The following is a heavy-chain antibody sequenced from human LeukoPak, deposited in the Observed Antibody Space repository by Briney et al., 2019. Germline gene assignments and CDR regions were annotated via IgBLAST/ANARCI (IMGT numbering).Heavy chain of an antibody. J-gene: IGHJ4*02. V-gene: IGHV3-23*01. Sequence: GGSLRLSCAASGFTFSSHAMSWVRQAPGKGLEWVSVIRSSGGRTYNADSVKGRFTVSRDNSKNTLYLQMNSLRAEDTAVYYCAKEHSPPRGYSYGYSFDYWGQGTLVTVSS. D-gene: IGHD5-18*01. CDR2: IRSSGGRT. CDR1: GFTFSSHA. CDR3: AKEHSPPRGYSYGYSFDY.